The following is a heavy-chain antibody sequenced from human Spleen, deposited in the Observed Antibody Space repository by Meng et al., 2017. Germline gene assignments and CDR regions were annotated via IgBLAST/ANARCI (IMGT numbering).Heavy chain of an antibody. CDR1: GGSITSGDYS. D-gene: IGHD3-10*01. Sequence: QLQLQESGSGPVKPSQTLSLTCAVSGGSITSGDYSWSWIRQPPGKGLEWIGHIHHSGSANYNPALKSRVTISVDGSKNQFSLKLSSVTAADTAVYYCARESSGTSNFEHWGQGTLVTVSS. J-gene: IGHJ4*02. V-gene: IGHV4-30-2*01. CDR2: IHHSGSA. CDR3: ARESSGTSNFEH.